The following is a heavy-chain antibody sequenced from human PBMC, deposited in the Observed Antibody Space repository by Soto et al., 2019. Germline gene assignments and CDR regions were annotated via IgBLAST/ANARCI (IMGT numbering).Heavy chain of an antibody. V-gene: IGHV1-69*01. D-gene: IGHD6-6*01. CDR1: GDSFSSYA. Sequence: QVQLVQSGPEMRKPGSSVRVSCKTSGDSFSSYAITWVRQAPGQVLEWVGGIIPMFGTINYAQKFQGRVTISADESTNTAYMELSSLRSDDTAVYYCAITLAARLHYYFFDYWGQGTLVTVSS. J-gene: IGHJ4*02. CDR3: AITLAARLHYYFFDY. CDR2: IIPMFGTI.